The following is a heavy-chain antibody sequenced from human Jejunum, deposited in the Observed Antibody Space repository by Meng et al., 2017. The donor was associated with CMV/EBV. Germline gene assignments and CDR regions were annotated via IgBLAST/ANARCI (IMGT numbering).Heavy chain of an antibody. V-gene: IGHV1-2*02. J-gene: IGHJ5*02. CDR1: GYSVRDHY. Sequence: SGYSVRDHYIYWVRQAPGQGLEWMGWIHPKSGAMNYEDKFQGRVAMTSDTSFSTAYMELRSLRSDDRAVYYCARGGTELEHRRSWFDPWGQGTLVTVSS. CDR3: ARGGTELEHRRSWFDP. CDR2: IHPKSGAM. D-gene: IGHD1/OR15-1a*01.